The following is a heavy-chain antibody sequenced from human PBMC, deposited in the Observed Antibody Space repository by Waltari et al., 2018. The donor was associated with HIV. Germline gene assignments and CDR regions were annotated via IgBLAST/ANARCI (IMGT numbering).Heavy chain of an antibody. Sequence: QVQLQESGPGLVNPSETMSLTCTVSGDSLTNYYWIWIRQPPGKGLDWIGYMSYPGKTNYNPSLKSRVTISVDTSKNQVSLKLSPVTATDTAVYFCARAGRNGHKTGWFDPWGQGTLVTVSS. CDR3: ARAGRNGHKTGWFDP. J-gene: IGHJ5*02. CDR2: MSYPGKT. V-gene: IGHV4-59*01. D-gene: IGHD2-8*01. CDR1: GDSLTNYY.